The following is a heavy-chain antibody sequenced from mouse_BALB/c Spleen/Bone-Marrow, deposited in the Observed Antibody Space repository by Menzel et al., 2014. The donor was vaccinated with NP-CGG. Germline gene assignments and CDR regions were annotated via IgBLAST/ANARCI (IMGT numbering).Heavy chain of an antibody. D-gene: IGHD2-3*01. CDR1: GYTFTDYN. J-gene: IGHJ2*01. CDR3: ARIYDGYFLFDY. V-gene: IGHV1S29*02. Sequence: VQLKQSGPELVKPGASVKISCKASGYTFTDYNMHWVKQSHGQSLEWIGYIYPYNGGTGYNQEFKSKATLTVDNSSSTAYMELRSLTSEDSAVYYCARIYDGYFLFDYWGRGTTLTVSS. CDR2: IYPYNGGT.